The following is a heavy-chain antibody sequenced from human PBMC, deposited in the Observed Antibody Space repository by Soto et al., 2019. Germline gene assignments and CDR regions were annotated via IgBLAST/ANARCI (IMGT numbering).Heavy chain of an antibody. D-gene: IGHD2-15*01. CDR3: ANAFEYSGSAGSFDY. J-gene: IGHJ4*02. CDR1: GFTFSSYG. V-gene: IGHV3-30*18. CDR2: ISYDGSNK. Sequence: QVQLVESGGGVVQPGRSLRLSCAASGFTFSSYGMHWVRQAPGKGLEWVAAISYDGSNKYYADSVKGRVTNSRDNSKDTLLLQMNSLKAEDTAVYYCANAFEYSGSAGSFDYWGQGTLVTVSS.